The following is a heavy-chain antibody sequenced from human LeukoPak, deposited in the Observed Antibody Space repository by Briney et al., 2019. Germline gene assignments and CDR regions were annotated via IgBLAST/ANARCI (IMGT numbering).Heavy chain of an antibody. J-gene: IGHJ4*02. CDR3: ARNSGSGFFDY. V-gene: IGHV4-38-2*01. D-gene: IGHD6-25*01. Sequence: SETLSLTCVVSGYSIRNGDYWGWIRQSPGKGLEWIASMYNSVSIHYNPSLKSRVTILVDTSKNEFSLKMRSVTAADTAVYYCARNSGSGFFDYWGQGTLATVSS. CDR1: GYSIRNGDY. CDR2: MYNSVSI.